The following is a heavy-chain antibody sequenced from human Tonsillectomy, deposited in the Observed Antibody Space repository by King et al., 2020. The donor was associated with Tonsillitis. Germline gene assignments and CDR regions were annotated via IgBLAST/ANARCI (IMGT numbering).Heavy chain of an antibody. J-gene: IGHJ4*02. V-gene: IGHV3-48*01. CDR1: GFTFSSYG. CDR3: ARSFGSGSFDYYFDY. D-gene: IGHD3-10*01. Sequence: VQLVESGGGLVQPGGSLRLSCAASGFTFSSYGMSWVRQAPGKGLEWVSYISGSSSTIYYADSMKGRFTISRDNAKNSLYLQMNSLRAEDTALYYCARSFGSGSFDYYFDYWGQGTLVTVSS. CDR2: ISGSSSTI.